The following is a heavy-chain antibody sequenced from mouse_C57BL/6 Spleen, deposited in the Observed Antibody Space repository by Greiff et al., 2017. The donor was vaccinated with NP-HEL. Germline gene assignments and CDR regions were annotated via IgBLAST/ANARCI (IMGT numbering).Heavy chain of an antibody. V-gene: IGHV5-6*01. D-gene: IGHD2-4*01. CDR1: GFTFSSYG. CDR2: ISSGGSYT. CDR3: ARQGDYDGWFAY. Sequence: EVQLVESGGDLVKPGGSLKLSCAASGFTFSSYGMSWVRQTPDKRLEWVATISSGGSYTYYPDSVKGRFTISRDNAKNPLYLPMSSLKSEDTAMYYCARQGDYDGWFAYWGQGTLVTVSA. J-gene: IGHJ3*01.